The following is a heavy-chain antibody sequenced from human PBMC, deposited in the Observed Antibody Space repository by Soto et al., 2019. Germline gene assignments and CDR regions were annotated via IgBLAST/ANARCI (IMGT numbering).Heavy chain of an antibody. V-gene: IGHV3-13*04. CDR1: GFTFSTYW. Sequence: PGGSLRLSCAASGFTFSTYWMHWVRQAPGKGLVWVSAIGTAGDTYYPGSVKGRFTISRENAKNSLYLQMNSLRAGDTAVYYCARDSGYNWFDPWGQGT. J-gene: IGHJ5*02. CDR3: ARDSGYNWFDP. D-gene: IGHD6-13*01. CDR2: IGTAGDT.